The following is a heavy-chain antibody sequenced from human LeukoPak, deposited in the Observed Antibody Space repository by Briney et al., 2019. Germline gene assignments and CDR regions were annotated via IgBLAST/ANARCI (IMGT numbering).Heavy chain of an antibody. D-gene: IGHD5-24*01. CDR3: ARGRGDGYNLPFDY. Sequence: GGSLRLSCAASGFTFSSYSMNWVRQAPGKGLEWVSYISSSSSTKYYADSVKGRFTISRDNAKKSLYLQMNSLRAEDTAVYYCARGRGDGYNLPFDYWGQGTLVTVSS. CDR1: GFTFSSYS. CDR2: ISSSSSTK. V-gene: IGHV3-48*01. J-gene: IGHJ4*02.